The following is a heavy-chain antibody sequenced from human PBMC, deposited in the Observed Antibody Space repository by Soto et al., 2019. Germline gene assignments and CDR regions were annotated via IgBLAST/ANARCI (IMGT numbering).Heavy chain of an antibody. CDR3: ARYPVVVVAANQNWFDP. Sequence: GSLRLSCAASGFTFSSYSMSWVRQAPGKGLEWVSSISSSSSYIYYADSVKGRFTISRDNAKNSLYLQMNSLRAEDTAVYYCARYPVVVVAANQNWFDPWGQGTLVTVSS. CDR2: ISSSSSYI. J-gene: IGHJ5*02. D-gene: IGHD2-15*01. CDR1: GFTFSSYS. V-gene: IGHV3-21*01.